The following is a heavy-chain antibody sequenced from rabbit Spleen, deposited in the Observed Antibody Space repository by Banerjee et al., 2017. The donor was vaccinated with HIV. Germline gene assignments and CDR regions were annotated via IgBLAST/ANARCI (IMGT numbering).Heavy chain of an antibody. V-gene: IGHV1S40*01. CDR3: ARDTNGIGGYAWDL. CDR2: IDTSDGDT. J-gene: IGHJ4*01. CDR1: GFSFSSNW. Sequence: QSLEESGGDLVKPGGTLTLTCTVSGFSFSSNWICWVRQAPGKGLEWIACIDTSDGDTDYANWPKGRFTISKASSTTVTLQMTSLTAADTATYFCARDTNGIGGYAWDLWGPGTLVTVS. D-gene: IGHD6-1*01.